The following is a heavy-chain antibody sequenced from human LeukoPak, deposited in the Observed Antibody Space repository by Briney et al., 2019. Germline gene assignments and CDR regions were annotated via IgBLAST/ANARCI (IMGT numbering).Heavy chain of an antibody. CDR2: INPNGGGT. Sequence: ASVKVSCKASGYTITDYYIHWVRQAPGQGLEWMGWINPNGGGTNYAQKFQGRVTMTSDTSISTAYMELSRLRSDDTALYYCTRGSYYDSSGYSGVRLFDYWGQGTPVTVPS. V-gene: IGHV1-2*02. J-gene: IGHJ4*02. D-gene: IGHD3-22*01. CDR3: TRGSYYDSSGYSGVRLFDY. CDR1: GYTITDYY.